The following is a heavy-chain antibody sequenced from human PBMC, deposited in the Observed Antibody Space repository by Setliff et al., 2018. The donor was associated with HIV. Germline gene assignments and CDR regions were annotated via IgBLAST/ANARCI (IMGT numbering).Heavy chain of an antibody. D-gene: IGHD3-3*01. CDR2: ISSYNGNT. J-gene: IGHJ6*03. CDR1: GYTFSDYG. Sequence: ASVKVSCKASGYTFSDYGVSWVRQAPGQGLEWMGWISSYNGNTHFAQKYQDRISMTTDTSANIGYMELRSLQSDDTAVYYCARIDESITIFGVVSYPMDVWGKGTTVTVS. V-gene: IGHV1-18*01. CDR3: ARIDESITIFGVVSYPMDV.